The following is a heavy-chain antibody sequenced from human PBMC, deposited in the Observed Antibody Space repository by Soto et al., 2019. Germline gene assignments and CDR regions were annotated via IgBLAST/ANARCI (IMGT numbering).Heavy chain of an antibody. CDR3: AKPKYSGYGTSLDY. J-gene: IGHJ4*02. CDR1: GFTFSSYG. V-gene: IGHV3-33*06. CDR2: IWYDGSNK. Sequence: GGSLRLSCAASGFTFSSYGMHWVRQAPGKGLEWVAVIWYDGSNKYYADSVKGRFTISRDNSKNTLYLQMNSLRAEDTAVYYCAKPKYSGYGTSLDYWGQGTLVTVSS. D-gene: IGHD5-12*01.